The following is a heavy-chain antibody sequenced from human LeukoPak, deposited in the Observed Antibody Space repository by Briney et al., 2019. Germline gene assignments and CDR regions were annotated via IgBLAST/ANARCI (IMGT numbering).Heavy chain of an antibody. V-gene: IGHV3-30*02. CDR2: IRDDEINK. Sequence: PGGSLRLSCAASGLTFTPFGIHSVRQAPGKGLEWVAFIRDDEINKYYADSVKGRFTISRDKSKNTYLQMNSRRTEDTAVYFCAKDGTTGYPFDDWGRGTLVTVSS. CDR3: AKDGTTGYPFDD. CDR1: GLTFTPFG. D-gene: IGHD1/OR15-1a*01. J-gene: IGHJ4*02.